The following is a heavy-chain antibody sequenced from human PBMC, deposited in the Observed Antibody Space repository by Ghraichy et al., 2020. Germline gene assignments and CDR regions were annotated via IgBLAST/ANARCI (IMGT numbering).Heavy chain of an antibody. D-gene: IGHD6-13*01. J-gene: IGHJ3*02. CDR3: ARDRRIAAAGTGRGAFDI. Sequence: SVKVSCKASGGTFSSYAISWVRQAPGQGLEWMGGIIPIFGTANYAQKFQGRVTITADKSTSTAYMELSSLRSEDTAVYYCARDRRIAAAGTGRGAFDIWGQGTMVTVSS. CDR2: IIPIFGTA. CDR1: GGTFSSYA. V-gene: IGHV1-69*06.